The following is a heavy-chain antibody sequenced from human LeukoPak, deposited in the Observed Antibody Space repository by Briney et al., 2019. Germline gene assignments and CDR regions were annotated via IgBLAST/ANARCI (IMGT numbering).Heavy chain of an antibody. V-gene: IGHV3-23*01. J-gene: IGHJ4*02. Sequence: GGSLRLSCAASGFTFSSYAMSWVRQAPGKGLEWVAAISGSGGSTYYADSVKGRFTISRENCKNTLYVQMNSLRAEDTAVYYCAQLRPRGYSYGPPDYWGQGTLVTVSS. D-gene: IGHD5-18*01. CDR3: AQLRPRGYSYGPPDY. CDR1: GFTFSSYA. CDR2: ISGSGGST.